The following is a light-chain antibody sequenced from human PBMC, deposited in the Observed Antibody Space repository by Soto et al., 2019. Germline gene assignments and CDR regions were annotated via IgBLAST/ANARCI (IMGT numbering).Light chain of an antibody. J-gene: IGKJ4*01. CDR1: QGISNY. CDR3: QNYNSAPFT. Sequence: DIQMTQSPSSLSASVGDRVIITCRASQGISNYLAWYQQKRGKVPKLLIYAASTLQSGVPSRFSGSGSGTDFTLTISSLQPEDVASYYCQNYNSAPFTFGGGTNVEIK. CDR2: AAS. V-gene: IGKV1-27*01.